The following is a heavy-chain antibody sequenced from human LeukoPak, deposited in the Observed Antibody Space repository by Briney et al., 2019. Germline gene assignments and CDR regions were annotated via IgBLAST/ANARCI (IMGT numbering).Heavy chain of an antibody. V-gene: IGHV4-61*01. Sequence: SETLSLTCTVSGGSVSSGSYYWSWIRQPPGKGLEWIGYIYYSASTNYNPSLKSRVTISVDTSNNQFSLKLSSVTAADTAVYYCARGSRGYSYGWGQGTLVTVCS. D-gene: IGHD5-18*01. CDR2: IYYSAST. CDR1: GGSVSSGSYY. J-gene: IGHJ4*02. CDR3: ARGSRGYSYG.